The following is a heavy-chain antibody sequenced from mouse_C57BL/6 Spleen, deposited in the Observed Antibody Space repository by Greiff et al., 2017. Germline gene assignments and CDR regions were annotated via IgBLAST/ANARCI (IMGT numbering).Heavy chain of an antibody. D-gene: IGHD1-1*01. CDR1: GYTFTSYW. Sequence: QVQLKESGAELVMPGASVKLSCKASGYTFTSYWMHWVKQRPGQGLEWIGEIDPSDSYTNYNQKFKGKSTLTVDKSSSTAYMQLSSLTSEDSAVYYCARSYYGSYYFDYWGQGTTLTVSS. CDR3: ARSYYGSYYFDY. V-gene: IGHV1-69*01. J-gene: IGHJ2*01. CDR2: IDPSDSYT.